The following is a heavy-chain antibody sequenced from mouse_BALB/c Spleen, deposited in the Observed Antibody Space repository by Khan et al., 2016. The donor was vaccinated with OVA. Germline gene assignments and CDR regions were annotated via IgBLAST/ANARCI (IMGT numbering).Heavy chain of an antibody. Sequence: EVELVEPGGGLVKPGGSLKLSCAASGSTFSDYYLYWVRQTPEKRLEWVATISDGGSCTYYPDSVKGRFSISSDDSKNNLYLQMSSLKSEDTAVYYCVRGYYGDPFAYWGQGTLVTVSA. CDR1: GSTFSDYY. J-gene: IGHJ3*01. V-gene: IGHV5-4*02. CDR3: VRGYYGDPFAY. D-gene: IGHD2-13*01. CDR2: ISDGGSCT.